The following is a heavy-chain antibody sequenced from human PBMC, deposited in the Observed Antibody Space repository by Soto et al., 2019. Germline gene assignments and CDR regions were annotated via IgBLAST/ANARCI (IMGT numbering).Heavy chain of an antibody. D-gene: IGHD5-12*01. J-gene: IGHJ6*03. CDR3: ARSLTSRGGEWLPVVGDYYMDV. Sequence: SETLSLTCTVSGGSISSYYWSWIRQPPGKGLEWIGYIYYSGSTNYNPSLKSRVTISVDTSKNQFSLKLSSVTAADTAVYYCARSLTSRGGEWLPVVGDYYMDVWGKGTTVTVSS. V-gene: IGHV4-59*01. CDR1: GGSISSYY. CDR2: IYYSGST.